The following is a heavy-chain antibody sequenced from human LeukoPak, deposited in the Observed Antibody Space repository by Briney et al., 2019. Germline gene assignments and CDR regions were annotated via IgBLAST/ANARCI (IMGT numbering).Heavy chain of an antibody. CDR2: INPNSGGT. CDR1: GYTFTGYY. J-gene: IGHJ5*02. Sequence: ASVKVSCKASGYTFTGYYMHWVRQAPGQGREWMGWINPNSGGTNYAHKFQGRVTMTRDTSISTAYMELSRLRSDDTAVYYCASQYSSRWFDPWGEGTLVTVSS. V-gene: IGHV1-2*02. CDR3: ASQYSSRWFDP. D-gene: IGHD2-15*01.